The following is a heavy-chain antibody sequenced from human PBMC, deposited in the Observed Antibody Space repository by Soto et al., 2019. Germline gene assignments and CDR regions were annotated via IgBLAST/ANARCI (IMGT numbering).Heavy chain of an antibody. CDR3: ARGVVSTGYFDY. CDR2: SRDKAHSHTT. D-gene: IGHD5-12*01. J-gene: IGHJ4*02. CDR1: GFTFSDHY. Sequence: EVQLVESGGGLVQPGGSLRLSCAASGFTFSDHYMDWVRQAPGKGLEWVGRSRDKAHSHTTEYAASVKGRFTISRDDSENSLYLQMNSLKTEDTAVYYGARGVVSTGYFDYWGQGTLATVSS. V-gene: IGHV3-72*01.